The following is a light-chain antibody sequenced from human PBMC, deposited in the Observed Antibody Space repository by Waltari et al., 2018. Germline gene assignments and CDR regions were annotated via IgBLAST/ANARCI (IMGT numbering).Light chain of an antibody. Sequence: EIVLTQSPATLSLSPGERATLSCRASQSVSSYLAWYQQKPGQAPRPLIYDASNSATGIPARFSGSGSGTDVTLTSSSLEPEDFAVYYCQQRSNWPPLTFGGGTKVEIK. V-gene: IGKV3-11*01. J-gene: IGKJ4*01. CDR3: QQRSNWPPLT. CDR1: QSVSSY. CDR2: DAS.